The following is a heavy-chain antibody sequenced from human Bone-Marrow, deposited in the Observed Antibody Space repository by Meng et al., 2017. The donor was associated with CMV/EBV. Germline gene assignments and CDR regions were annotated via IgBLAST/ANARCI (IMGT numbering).Heavy chain of an antibody. V-gene: IGHV1-2*02. CDR1: GYNFIDYY. CDR3: ARQILSSYYFDY. J-gene: IGHJ4*02. Sequence: CEASGYNFIDYYIHWVRQAPGQGLEWMGWISPNSGGTRYAQNFQGRVTMTTDTSISTAYMDLNRLTSDDTAVYYCARQILSSYYFDYWGQGTLVTVSS. CDR2: ISPNSGGT. D-gene: IGHD2/OR15-2a*01.